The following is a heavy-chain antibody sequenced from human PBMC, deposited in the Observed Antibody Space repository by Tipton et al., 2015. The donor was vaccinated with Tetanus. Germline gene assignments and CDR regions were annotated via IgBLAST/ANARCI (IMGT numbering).Heavy chain of an antibody. Sequence: SGFTFSHYGMHWVRQAPGKGLEWVALISYDGTKKFYAGSVEGRFTISRDNDKDTLYLQMNSLRHEDTAVYYCAREPYCGGDCYGSGFFDFWGQGTLVTVSS. CDR1: GFTFSHYG. J-gene: IGHJ4*02. V-gene: IGHV3-30*03. CDR3: AREPYCGGDCYGSGFFDF. CDR2: ISYDGTKK. D-gene: IGHD2-21*02.